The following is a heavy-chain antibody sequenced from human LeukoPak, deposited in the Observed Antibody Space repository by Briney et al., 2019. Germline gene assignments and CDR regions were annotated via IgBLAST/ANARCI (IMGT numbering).Heavy chain of an antibody. Sequence: SETLSLTCTVSGGSISSSTYYWGWIRQPPGKGLDWIGSISYSGSTYYNPSLKSRVTISVDTSKNQFSLKLSSVTAADTAVFFCARSGTRSGGAFDIWGQGTMVTVSS. J-gene: IGHJ3*02. D-gene: IGHD4-23*01. CDR3: ARSGTRSGGAFDI. V-gene: IGHV4-39*01. CDR2: ISYSGST. CDR1: GGSISSSTYY.